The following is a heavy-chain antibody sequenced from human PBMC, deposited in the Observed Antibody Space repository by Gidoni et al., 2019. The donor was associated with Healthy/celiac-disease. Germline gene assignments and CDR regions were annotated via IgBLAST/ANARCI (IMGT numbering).Heavy chain of an antibody. CDR2: INPNSGGT. V-gene: IGHV1-2*02. J-gene: IGHJ3*02. CDR3: AREGRSSGPKADDAFDI. Sequence: QVQLVQSGAEVKKPGASVKVSCKASGYTFTGYYMHWVRQAPGQGLEWMGWINPNSGGTNYAQKFQGRVTMTRDTSISTAYMELSRLRSDDTAVYYCAREGRSSGPKADDAFDIWGQGTMVTVSS. D-gene: IGHD6-19*01. CDR1: GYTFTGYY.